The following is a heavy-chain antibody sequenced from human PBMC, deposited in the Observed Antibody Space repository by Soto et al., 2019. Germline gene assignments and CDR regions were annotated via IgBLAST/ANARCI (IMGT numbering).Heavy chain of an antibody. D-gene: IGHD2-15*01. V-gene: IGHV3-23*01. J-gene: IGHJ6*02. CDR1: GFTFSSYA. Sequence: EVQLLESGGGLVQPGGSLRLSCAASGFTFSSYAMSWVRQAPGKGLEWVSAISGSGGSTYYADSVKGRFTISRDNSKNTLYLQMNSLRAEDTAAYYCAKAPVAPEGDYYYYGMDVCGQGTTVTVSS. CDR2: ISGSGGST. CDR3: AKAPVAPEGDYYYYGMDV.